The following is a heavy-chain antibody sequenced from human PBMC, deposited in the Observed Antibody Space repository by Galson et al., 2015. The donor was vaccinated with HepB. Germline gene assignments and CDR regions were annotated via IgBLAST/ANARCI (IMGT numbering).Heavy chain of an antibody. CDR3: ARGNYGSATSYYNYFDY. CDR2: ISVHSGNT. Sequence: SVKVSCKVSGYTFSTYAINWVRQAPGQGLEWMGWISVHSGNTNTAQKFQGRVTLTTDTSTTTAYMELMSLRSDDTAIYFCARGNYGSATSYYNYFDYWGQGTLVTVSS. V-gene: IGHV1-18*01. D-gene: IGHD3-10*01. J-gene: IGHJ4*02. CDR1: GYTFSTYA.